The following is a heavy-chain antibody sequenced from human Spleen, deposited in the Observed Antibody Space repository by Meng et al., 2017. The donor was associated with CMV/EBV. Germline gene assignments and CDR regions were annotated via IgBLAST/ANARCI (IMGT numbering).Heavy chain of an antibody. Sequence: FGGTFSSYGIKWVRQAPGQGLGWMGGIIPIFGTPNYAQKFQGRVTITTDESTSTAYMELSSLRSEDTAVNYCATSVTMVLTPRFDYWGQGTLVTVSS. V-gene: IGHV1-69*05. CDR2: IIPIFGTP. D-gene: IGHD4/OR15-4a*01. CDR3: ATSVTMVLTPRFDY. J-gene: IGHJ4*02. CDR1: GGTFSSYG.